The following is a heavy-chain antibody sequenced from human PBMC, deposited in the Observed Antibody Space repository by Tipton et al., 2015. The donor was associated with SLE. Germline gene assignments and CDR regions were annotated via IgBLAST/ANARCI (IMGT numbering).Heavy chain of an antibody. CDR2: SNPNNGGT. Sequence: WSNPNNGGTDYAQKFQGRITMTRDASINTAYMELSRLRSDDTAVYYCARGGIFGVFALDFWGQGTLVTVSS. D-gene: IGHD3-3*01. J-gene: IGHJ4*02. CDR3: ARGGIFGVFALDF. V-gene: IGHV1-2*02.